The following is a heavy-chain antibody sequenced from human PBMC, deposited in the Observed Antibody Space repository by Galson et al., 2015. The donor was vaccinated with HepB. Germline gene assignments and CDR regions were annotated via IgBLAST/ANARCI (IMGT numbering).Heavy chain of an antibody. CDR1: GGSFSGYY. CDR3: ARGARGYSYGYPVRFDP. CDR2: INHSGST. J-gene: IGHJ5*02. D-gene: IGHD5-18*01. V-gene: IGHV4-34*01. Sequence: LSLTCAVYGGSFSGYYWSWIRQPPGKGLEWIGEINHSGSTNYNPSLKSRVTISVDTSKNQFSLKLSSVTAADTAVYYCARGARGYSYGYPVRFDPWGQGTLVTVSS.